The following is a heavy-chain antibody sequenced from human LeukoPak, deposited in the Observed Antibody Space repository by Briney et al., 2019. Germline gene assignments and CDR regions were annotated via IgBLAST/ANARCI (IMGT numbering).Heavy chain of an antibody. J-gene: IGHJ4*02. CDR2: ISWNSGSI. CDR1: GFTFDDYA. D-gene: IGHD3-16*01. Sequence: GGSLRLSCAASGFTFDDYAMHWVRQAPGKGLEWVSGISWNSGSIGYADSVKGRFTISRDNAKNSLYLQMNSLRAEDMALYYCAKGTSLGGHLSDYFDYWGQGTLVTVSS. V-gene: IGHV3-9*03. CDR3: AKGTSLGGHLSDYFDY.